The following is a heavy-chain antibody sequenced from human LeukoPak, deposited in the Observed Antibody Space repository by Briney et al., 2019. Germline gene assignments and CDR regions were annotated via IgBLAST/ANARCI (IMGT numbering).Heavy chain of an antibody. J-gene: IGHJ4*02. V-gene: IGHV3-23*01. Sequence: GGSLLLSCAAAGITFSSYAMRWVRQAPGKGLEWVSAISGSGGSTYYADSVKGRFTISRDNSKNTLYLQMNSLRAEDKAVDYCAKSPGSYSWDVDYWGQGALVTVSS. CDR3: AKSPGSYSWDVDY. CDR1: GITFSSYA. D-gene: IGHD2-15*01. CDR2: ISGSGGST.